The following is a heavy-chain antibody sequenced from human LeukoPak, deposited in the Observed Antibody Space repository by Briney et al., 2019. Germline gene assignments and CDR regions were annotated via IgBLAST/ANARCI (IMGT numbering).Heavy chain of an antibody. V-gene: IGHV3-23*01. CDR2: ISGRAGST. CDR3: AKDRGSGGPQFDY. Sequence: GGFLRLSCTASGFSFSIYAMSWVRQAPGKGLEWVSAISGRAGSTYYGDSVKGRFTISRDNSKNTLYLQMNSLRAEDTAVYYCAKDRGSGGPQFDYWGQGTLVTVSS. CDR1: GFSFSIYA. J-gene: IGHJ4*02. D-gene: IGHD6-19*01.